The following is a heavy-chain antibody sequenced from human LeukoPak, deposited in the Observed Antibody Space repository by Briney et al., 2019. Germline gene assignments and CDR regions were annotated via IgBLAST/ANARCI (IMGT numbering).Heavy chain of an antibody. J-gene: IGHJ3*02. D-gene: IGHD3-22*01. CDR1: GFTFDDYA. V-gene: IGHV3-9*01. Sequence: GGSLRLSCAASGFTFDDYAMHWVRQAPGKGLEWVSGISWSSGSIGYADSVKGRFTISRDNAKNSLYLQMNSLRAEDTALYYCAKSITMIVEAPILDAFDIWGQGTMVTVSS. CDR3: AKSITMIVEAPILDAFDI. CDR2: ISWSSGSI.